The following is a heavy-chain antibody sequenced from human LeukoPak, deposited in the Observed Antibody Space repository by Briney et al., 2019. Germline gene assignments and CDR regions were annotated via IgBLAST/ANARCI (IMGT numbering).Heavy chain of an antibody. J-gene: IGHJ4*02. V-gene: IGHV3-20*04. CDR1: GFTFDDYG. CDR2: INWNGGST. D-gene: IGHD4-17*01. Sequence: GGSLRLSCAASGFTFDDYGMSWVRQAPGKGLEWVSGINWNGGSTGYADSVKGRFTISRDNAKNSLYLQMNSLRAEDTAVYYCARHRATVTTGTWLYYFDYWGQGTLVTVSS. CDR3: ARHRATVTTGTWLYYFDY.